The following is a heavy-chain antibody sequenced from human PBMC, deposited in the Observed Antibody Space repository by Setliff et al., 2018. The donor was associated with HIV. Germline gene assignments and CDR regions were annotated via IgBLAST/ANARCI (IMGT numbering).Heavy chain of an antibody. CDR2: ISYTGST. D-gene: IGHD3-9*01. CDR1: GGSINRSNYY. V-gene: IGHV4-39*01. CDR3: ARQTWEYYDTLTGYYRSPKNFDS. J-gene: IGHJ4*02. Sequence: PSETLSLTCTVPGGSINRSNYYWGWIRQPPGKGLEWIGTISYTGSTYYDPSLKSRVTISLDTSKNQFFLKLSSETAPDTAIYYCARQTWEYYDTLTGYYRSPKNFDSWGQGTLVTVSS.